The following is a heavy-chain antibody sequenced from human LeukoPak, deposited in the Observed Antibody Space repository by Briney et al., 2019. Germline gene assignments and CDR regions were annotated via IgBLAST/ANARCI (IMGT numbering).Heavy chain of an antibody. Sequence: GGSLRLSCAAPGFTFSSYSMNWVRQAPGKGLEWVSSISSSSSYIYYADSVKGRFTISRDNAKNSLYLQMNSLRAEDTAVYYCARDLRFGEFTTDRWGQGTLVTVSS. CDR1: GFTFSSYS. J-gene: IGHJ5*02. CDR2: ISSSSSYI. V-gene: IGHV3-21*01. CDR3: ARDLRFGEFTTDR. D-gene: IGHD3-10*01.